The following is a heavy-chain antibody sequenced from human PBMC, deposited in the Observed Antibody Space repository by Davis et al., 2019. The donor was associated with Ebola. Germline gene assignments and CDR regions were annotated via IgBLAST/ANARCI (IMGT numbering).Heavy chain of an antibody. CDR2: ISFDGSNK. CDR1: GFTFRSYG. D-gene: IGHD4-17*01. J-gene: IGHJ4*02. CDR3: RTPVTTLDY. Sequence: GESLKISCAASGFTFRSYGMHWVRQAPGKGLEWVAVISFDGSNKYYADSVRGRFTISRDNSKNTLYLQMNSLRAEDTAVYYCRTPVTTLDYWGQGTLVTVSS. V-gene: IGHV3-30*03.